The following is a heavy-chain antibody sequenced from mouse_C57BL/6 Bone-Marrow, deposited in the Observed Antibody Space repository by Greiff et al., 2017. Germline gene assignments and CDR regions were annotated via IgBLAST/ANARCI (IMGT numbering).Heavy chain of an antibody. Sequence: EVQLQESGGGLVKPVGSLKLSCAASGFTFSSYAMSWVRQTPEKRLEWVATISDGGSYTYYPDNVKGRFTISRDNAKNNLYLQMSHLKSEDTAMYYWARDRGALTRNSYAMDYWGQGTSVTVSS. CDR3: ARDRGALTRNSYAMDY. J-gene: IGHJ4*01. CDR1: GFTFSSYA. CDR2: ISDGGSYT. D-gene: IGHD2-1*01. V-gene: IGHV5-4*01.